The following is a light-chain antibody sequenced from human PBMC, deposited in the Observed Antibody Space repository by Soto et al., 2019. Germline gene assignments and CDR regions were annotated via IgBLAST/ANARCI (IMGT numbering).Light chain of an antibody. CDR2: DAS. Sequence: EIVLTQSPATLSLSPGERATLSCRASQSVSSNLAWYQQKPGQAPMLLIYDASNRATGSPARFSGSGSGTDFTLTISSLEPEDFAVYYCQQRSNWITFGPGTKVDIK. CDR3: QQRSNWIT. V-gene: IGKV3-11*01. J-gene: IGKJ3*01. CDR1: QSVSSN.